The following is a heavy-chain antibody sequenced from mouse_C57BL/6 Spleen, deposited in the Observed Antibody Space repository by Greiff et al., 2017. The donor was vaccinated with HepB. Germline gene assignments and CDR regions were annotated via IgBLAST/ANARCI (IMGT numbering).Heavy chain of an antibody. Sequence: VQLQQSGAELVRPGASVKLSCTASGFNIKDYYMHWVKQRPEQGLEWIGRIDPEDGDTEYAPKFQGKATMTADTSSNTAYLQLSSLTSEDTAVYYCTPYYYGSSLYYYAMDYWGQGTSVTVSS. CDR2: IDPEDGDT. D-gene: IGHD1-1*01. V-gene: IGHV14-1*01. CDR3: TPYYYGSSLYYYAMDY. J-gene: IGHJ4*01. CDR1: GFNIKDYY.